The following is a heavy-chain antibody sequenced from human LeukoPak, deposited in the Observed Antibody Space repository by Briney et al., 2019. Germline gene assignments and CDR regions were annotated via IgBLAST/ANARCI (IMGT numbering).Heavy chain of an antibody. CDR2: IYYSGST. D-gene: IGHD2-15*01. CDR3: ARDAGYDGMDG. CDR1: GGSISSYY. Sequence: PSETLSLTCSASGGSISSYYWSWIRQPPGKGLEWIGYIYYSGSTNYNPALKSRGTISVDASKNQFSVKLSSVTAADTAVYYCARDAGYDGMDGWGKGTTVTISS. J-gene: IGHJ6*04. V-gene: IGHV4-59*01.